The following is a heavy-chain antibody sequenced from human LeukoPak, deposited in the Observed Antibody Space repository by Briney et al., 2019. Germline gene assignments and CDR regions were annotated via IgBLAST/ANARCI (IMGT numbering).Heavy chain of an antibody. CDR3: ARAGRIVVVPAATSPYGMDV. J-gene: IGHJ6*02. V-gene: IGHV1-2*02. D-gene: IGHD2-2*01. CDR2: INPNSGGT. Sequence: VASVKVSCKASGYTFTGYYMYWVRQAPGQGLEWMGWINPNSGGTNYAQKFQGRVTMTRDTSISTAYMELSRLRSDDTAVYYCARAGRIVVVPAATSPYGMDVWGQGTTVTVSS. CDR1: GYTFTGYY.